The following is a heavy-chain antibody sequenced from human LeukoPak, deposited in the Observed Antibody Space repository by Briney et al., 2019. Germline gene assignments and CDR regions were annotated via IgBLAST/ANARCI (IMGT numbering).Heavy chain of an antibody. Sequence: GGSLRLSCAASGFTFRSYAMSWVRQAPGKGLEWVSAISGSGGSTYYADSVKGRFTISRDNSKNTLYLQMNSLRAEDTAVYYCATGLITFGGVIVQPFDYWGQGTLVTVSS. J-gene: IGHJ4*02. CDR3: ATGLITFGGVIVQPFDY. CDR2: ISGSGGST. D-gene: IGHD3-16*02. CDR1: GFTFRSYA. V-gene: IGHV3-23*01.